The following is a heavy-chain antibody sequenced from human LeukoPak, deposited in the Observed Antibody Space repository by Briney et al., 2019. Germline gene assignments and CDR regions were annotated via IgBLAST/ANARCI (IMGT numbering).Heavy chain of an antibody. CDR2: IYYSGST. D-gene: IGHD7-27*01. CDR1: GDSITSRDYY. CDR3: ARVVWGGDFHYSLDV. J-gene: IGHJ6*03. V-gene: IGHV4-30-4*08. Sequence: SQTLSLTCSVSGDSITSRDYYWSWIRQPPGKGLEWIGYIYYSGSTSYNPSLKSRVTISVDTSKNQFSLRLSSVTAADTAVYYCARVVWGGDFHYSLDVWGKGTTVIVSS.